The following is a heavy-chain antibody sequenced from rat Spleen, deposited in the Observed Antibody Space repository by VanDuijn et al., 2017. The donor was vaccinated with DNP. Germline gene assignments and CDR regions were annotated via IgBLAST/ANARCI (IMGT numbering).Heavy chain of an antibody. CDR2: MSPSGSNI. D-gene: IGHD4-1*01. V-gene: IGHV5-25*01. Sequence: EVQLVESGGGLVQPGRSMKLSCAASEFTFSRSDVAWVRQAPTRGLEWVASMSPSGSNIYYRDSVKGRFTVSRDNAENTVCLQMNSLRSEDTATYYCAKDRAGGFAMDAWGQGTSVTVSS. CDR1: EFTFSRSD. J-gene: IGHJ4*01. CDR3: AKDRAGGFAMDA.